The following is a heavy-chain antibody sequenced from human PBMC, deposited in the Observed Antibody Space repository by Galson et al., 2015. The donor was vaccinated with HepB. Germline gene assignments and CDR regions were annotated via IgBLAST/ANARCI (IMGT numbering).Heavy chain of an antibody. V-gene: IGHV3-48*04. D-gene: IGHD6-13*01. CDR2: ISSSSSTI. CDR3: ARGPHGSSWYTPNWFDP. Sequence: SLRLSCAASGFTFSSYSMNWVRQAPGKGLEWVSYISSSSSTIYYADSVKGRFTISRDNAKNSLYLQMNSLRAEDTAVYYCARGPHGSSWYTPNWFDPWGQGTLVTVSS. CDR1: GFTFSSYS. J-gene: IGHJ5*02.